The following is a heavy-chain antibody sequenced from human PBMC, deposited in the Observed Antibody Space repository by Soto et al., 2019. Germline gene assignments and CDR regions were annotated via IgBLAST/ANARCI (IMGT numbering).Heavy chain of an antibody. V-gene: IGHV3-30-3*01. CDR2: ISYDGSNK. CDR1: GVPCISYS. Sequence: PLRLPYTAAGVPCISYSMRWVRKKTGKGLERVAVISYDGSNKYYADSVKGRFTISRDNSKNTLYLQMNSLRAADTAVYYCARGVGDEFSTNYYCYYGMDVLVNRTTVTVSS. J-gene: IGHJ6*04. D-gene: IGHD2-21*01. CDR3: ARGVGDEFSTNYYCYYGMDV.